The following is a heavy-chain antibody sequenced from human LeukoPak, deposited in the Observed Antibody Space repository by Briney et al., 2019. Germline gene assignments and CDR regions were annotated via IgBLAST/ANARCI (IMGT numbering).Heavy chain of an antibody. CDR3: ARSEMSTFFVF. CDR1: GYSFIGYW. CDR2: FYTDDSAT. V-gene: IGHV5-51*01. D-gene: IGHD5-24*01. Sequence: GESLKISCQGSGYSFIGYWIVWVRHAPRKGLVWLVIFYTDDSATKYRPSSQSQVTISFNNSTNTAHLQWSDRQASDTAIYYCARSEMSTFFVFWGQRTLVTVSS. J-gene: IGHJ4*02.